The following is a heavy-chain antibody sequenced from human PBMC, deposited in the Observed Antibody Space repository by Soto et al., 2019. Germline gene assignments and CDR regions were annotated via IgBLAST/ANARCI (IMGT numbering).Heavy chain of an antibody. CDR1: GGSISSYY. CDR2: IYYSGST. CDR3: AGSPQGSSSAYYYYYMDV. J-gene: IGHJ6*03. Sequence: SETLSLTCTVSGGSISSYYWSWIRQPPGKGLEWIGYIYYSGSTNYNPSLKSRVTISVDTSKNQFSLKLSSVTAADTAVYYCAGSPQGSSSAYYYYYMDVWGKGTTVTVSS. D-gene: IGHD6-6*01. V-gene: IGHV4-59*08.